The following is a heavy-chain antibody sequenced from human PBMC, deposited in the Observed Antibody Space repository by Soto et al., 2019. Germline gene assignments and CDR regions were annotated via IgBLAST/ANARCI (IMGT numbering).Heavy chain of an antibody. CDR2: ISSGAGSI. CDR1: GFTFSSSG. J-gene: IGHJ6*02. D-gene: IGHD3-10*01. V-gene: IGHV3-48*02. Sequence: PGGSLRLSCAASGFTFSSSGMTWVRQAPGKGLEWVSYISSGAGSISHADSVRGRFTISRDNAKNSLYLQMNSLRDEDTAVYYCARPGGYGLDVWGQGTTVTVSS. CDR3: ARPGGYGLDV.